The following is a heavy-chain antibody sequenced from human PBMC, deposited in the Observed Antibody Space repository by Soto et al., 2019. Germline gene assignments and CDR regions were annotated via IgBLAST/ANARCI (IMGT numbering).Heavy chain of an antibody. CDR3: VHRPGYFDTNPYV. CDR2: IYWFGDK. V-gene: IGHV2-5*01. J-gene: IGHJ4*02. CDR1: GFSLTTAGLG. D-gene: IGHD3-22*01. Sequence: QVTLKESGPTLVRPTQTLTLTCTFSGFSLTTAGLGVGWVRQPPGKALEWLALIYWFGDKRYNPSLRSRLTITKDTSKNQVVLTVTDMDPVDTATYYCVHRPGYFDTNPYVWGQGILITVSS.